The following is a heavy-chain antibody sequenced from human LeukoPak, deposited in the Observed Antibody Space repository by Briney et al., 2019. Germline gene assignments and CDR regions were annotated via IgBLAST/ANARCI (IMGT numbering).Heavy chain of an antibody. V-gene: IGHV4-4*09. CDR2: IYTRRSS. D-gene: IGHD2-2*02. Sequence: SETLSLTCAVYGGSFSGYYWSWIRHSPGKGLEWIGSIYTRRSSYYNPSLKSRVTMSVDTSKNHLSLKLYSFTAADTAGYYCARRICGTTSCYTGYFDFWGQGALVTVSS. CDR3: ARRICGTTSCYTGYFDF. J-gene: IGHJ4*02. CDR1: GGSFSGYY.